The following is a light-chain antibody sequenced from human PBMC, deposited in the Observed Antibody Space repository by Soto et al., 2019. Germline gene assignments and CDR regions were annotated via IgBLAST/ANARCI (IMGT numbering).Light chain of an antibody. J-gene: IGKJ5*01. Sequence: EIVLTHSPSTLSLSPVERATLACRASQSVRSYLAWYQQKPGQAPRLLIYGASNRATGIPARFSGSGSGTDFTLTISSLEPEDFVVYYCQQRSSWPLITFGQGTRLEIK. V-gene: IGKV3-11*01. CDR1: QSVRSY. CDR2: GAS. CDR3: QQRSSWPLIT.